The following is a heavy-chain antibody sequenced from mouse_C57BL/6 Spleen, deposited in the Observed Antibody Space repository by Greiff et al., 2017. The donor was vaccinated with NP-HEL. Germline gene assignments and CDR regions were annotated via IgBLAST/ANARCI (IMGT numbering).Heavy chain of an antibody. CDR3: ARDYSNFYAMDY. J-gene: IGHJ4*01. V-gene: IGHV1-52*01. CDR1: GYTFTSYW. Sequence: QVQLQQPGAELVRPGSSVKLSCKASGYTFTSYWMHWVKQRPIQGLEWIGNIDPSDSETHYNQKFKDKATLTVDKSSSTAYMQLSSLTSEDSAVYYCARDYSNFYAMDYWGQGTSVTVSS. D-gene: IGHD2-5*01. CDR2: IDPSDSET.